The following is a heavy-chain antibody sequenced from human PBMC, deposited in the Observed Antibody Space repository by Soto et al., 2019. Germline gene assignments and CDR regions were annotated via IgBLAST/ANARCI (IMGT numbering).Heavy chain of an antibody. V-gene: IGHV3-48*02. CDR3: ARXMGACSDSSCYPGPYDS. CDR1: GFTFTSYS. D-gene: IGHD3-16*01. Sequence: GGSLRLSCAASGFTFTSYSMNWVRQAPGQGLEWVSYITSKSTTIKHADSVKGRFTVSRDNAKNSLYLQLNSLRDEDTAVYYCARXMGACSDSSCYPGPYDSWGQGTLVTVSS. CDR2: ITSKSTTI. J-gene: IGHJ5*02.